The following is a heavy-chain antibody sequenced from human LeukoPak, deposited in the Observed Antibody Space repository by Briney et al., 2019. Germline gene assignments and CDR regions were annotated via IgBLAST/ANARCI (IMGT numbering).Heavy chain of an antibody. Sequence: SVKVSCKDSGGTFSSYAISWVRQAPGQGLEWMGRIIPIFGTANYAQKFQGRVTITTDESTSTAYMELSSLRSEDTAVYYCAILIGAGAFDIWGQGTMVTVSS. V-gene: IGHV1-69*05. D-gene: IGHD3-22*01. J-gene: IGHJ3*02. CDR3: AILIGAGAFDI. CDR1: GGTFSSYA. CDR2: IIPIFGTA.